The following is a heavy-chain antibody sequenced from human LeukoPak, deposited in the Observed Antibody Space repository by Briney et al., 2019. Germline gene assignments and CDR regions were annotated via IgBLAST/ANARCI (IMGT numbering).Heavy chain of an antibody. CDR1: GYTFTGHY. CDR2: INPNSGST. J-gene: IGHJ5*02. D-gene: IGHD5-18*01. V-gene: IGHV1-2*02. Sequence: ASVKVSCKASGYTFTGHYIHWVRQAPGQGLEWMGWINPNSGSTNYAQNFQGRVTMTRDTSITTAYMELSRLRSDDTAVYFCARGYYSNVNWFDPWGQGTLVTGSS. CDR3: ARGYYSNVNWFDP.